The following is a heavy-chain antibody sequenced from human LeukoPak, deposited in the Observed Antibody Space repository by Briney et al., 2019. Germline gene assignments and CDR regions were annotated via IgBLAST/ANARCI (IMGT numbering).Heavy chain of an antibody. Sequence: GGSLRLSCAASGFTFNTYTMNWVRQAPGKGLEWVSYISGSSGIIDYADSVRGRFTISRDNAKNSLYLQMNSLRAEDTAVYYCAKYTGYYFDYWGQGILVTVPS. D-gene: IGHD2-2*02. J-gene: IGHJ4*02. CDR2: ISGSSGII. V-gene: IGHV3-48*01. CDR3: AKYTGYYFDY. CDR1: GFTFNTYT.